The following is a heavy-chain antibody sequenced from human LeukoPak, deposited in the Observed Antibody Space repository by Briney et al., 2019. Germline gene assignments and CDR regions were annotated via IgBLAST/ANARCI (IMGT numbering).Heavy chain of an antibody. D-gene: IGHD1-26*01. J-gene: IGHJ4*02. CDR2: IKQDGSDR. Sequence: GGSLRLSCAASGFTFRNYWMSWVRQAPGTGLEWVANIKQDGSDRNYVASVRGRFTISRDNAESSLYLQMNSLSVEDTAVYYCARDRRRVWELDYWGQGTLVTVSS. V-gene: IGHV3-7*01. CDR3: ARDRRRVWELDY. CDR1: GFTFRNYW.